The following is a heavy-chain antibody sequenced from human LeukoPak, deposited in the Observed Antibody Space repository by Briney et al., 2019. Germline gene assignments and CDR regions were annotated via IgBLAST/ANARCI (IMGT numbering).Heavy chain of an antibody. CDR2: IKQDGSEK. J-gene: IGHJ4*02. Sequence: GGSLRLSCAVSGFTSSSYWMSWVRQAPGKGLEWVANIKQDGSEKYYVDSVKGRFTISRDNAKNSLYLQMNSLRTEDTAVYYCARWSPGFFFWGQGTLVTVSS. D-gene: IGHD3-3*01. CDR1: GFTSSSYW. V-gene: IGHV3-7*01. CDR3: ARWSPGFFF.